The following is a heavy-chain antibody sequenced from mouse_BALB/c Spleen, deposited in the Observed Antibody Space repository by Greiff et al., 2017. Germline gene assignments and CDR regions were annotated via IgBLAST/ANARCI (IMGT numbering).Heavy chain of an antibody. CDR1: GYSITSDYA. D-gene: IGHD2-12*01. Sequence: EVKLQESGPGLVKPSQSLSLTCTVTGYSITSDYAWNWIRQFPGNKLEWMGYISYSGSTSYNPSLKSRISITRDTSKNQFFLQLNSVTTEDTAMYYCARENDADAFDYWGQGTTLTVSS. J-gene: IGHJ2*01. CDR3: ARENDADAFDY. V-gene: IGHV3-2*02. CDR2: ISYSGST.